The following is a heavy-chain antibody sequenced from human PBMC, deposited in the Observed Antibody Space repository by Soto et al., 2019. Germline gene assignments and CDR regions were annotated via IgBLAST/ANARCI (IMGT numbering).Heavy chain of an antibody. Sequence: SETLSLTCAVSSYSIRGGFYWAWIRQPPGKGLEWIGNIYHSGSAHYNPSLKSRVTMSVDTSKNNFSLRLTSVTAADTAVYYCARVTIFEYWFDPWGQGILVTVSS. CDR1: SYSIRGGFY. CDR2: IYHSGSA. J-gene: IGHJ5*02. D-gene: IGHD3-3*01. V-gene: IGHV4-38-2*01. CDR3: ARVTIFEYWFDP.